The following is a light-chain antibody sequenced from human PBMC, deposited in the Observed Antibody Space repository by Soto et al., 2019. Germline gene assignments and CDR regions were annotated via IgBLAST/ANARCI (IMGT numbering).Light chain of an antibody. CDR3: SSYAGRNNYV. V-gene: IGLV2-8*01. Sequence: QSALTQPPSASGSPGQSVTISCTGTSSDVGGYNYVSWYQQHPGKAPKLMIYEVSKRPSGVPDRFSGSKSGNTASLTVSGLQAEDEADYYCSSYAGRNNYVFGPGTKVTVL. J-gene: IGLJ1*01. CDR1: SSDVGGYNY. CDR2: EVS.